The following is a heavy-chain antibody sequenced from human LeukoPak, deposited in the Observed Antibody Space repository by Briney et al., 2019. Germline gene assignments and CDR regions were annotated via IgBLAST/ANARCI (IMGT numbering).Heavy chain of an antibody. D-gene: IGHD3-10*01. CDR1: GGSISSGGYY. V-gene: IGHV4-61*02. Sequence: SETLSLTCTVSGGSISSGGYYWNWIRQPAGKGLEWIGRIYTSGSTNYNPSLKSRVTVSVDTSKNQFSLKLSSVTAADTAVYSCAGFTFFRGVITFDYWGQGTLVTVSS. CDR3: AGFTFFRGVITFDY. J-gene: IGHJ4*02. CDR2: IYTSGST.